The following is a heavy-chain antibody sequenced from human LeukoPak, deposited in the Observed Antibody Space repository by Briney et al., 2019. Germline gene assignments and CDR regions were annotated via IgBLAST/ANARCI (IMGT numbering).Heavy chain of an antibody. V-gene: IGHV4-39*07. CDR3: ARDALVGRGGAFDI. CDR2: IYYSGST. CDR1: GGSFSSYY. J-gene: IGHJ3*02. D-gene: IGHD1-26*01. Sequence: SETLSLTCAVYGGSFSSYYWGWIRQPPGKGLEWIGSIYYSGSTYYNPSHKSRVTISVDTSKNQFSLKLSSVTAADTAVYYCARDALVGRGGAFDIWGQGTMVTVSS.